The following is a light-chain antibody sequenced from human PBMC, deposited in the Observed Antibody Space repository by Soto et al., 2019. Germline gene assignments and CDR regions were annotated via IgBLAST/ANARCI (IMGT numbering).Light chain of an antibody. CDR1: QSVTTY. J-gene: IGKJ5*01. CDR3: QQRSNWPPSIT. V-gene: IGKV3-11*01. CDR2: DAS. Sequence: EIVLTQSPATLSLSPGERANISCRASQSVTTYLAWYQQKPGQAPRLLIYDASDRATGIPARFSGSGSGTDFTITISSLEPEDFAVYYCQQRSNWPPSITFGQGTRLEIK.